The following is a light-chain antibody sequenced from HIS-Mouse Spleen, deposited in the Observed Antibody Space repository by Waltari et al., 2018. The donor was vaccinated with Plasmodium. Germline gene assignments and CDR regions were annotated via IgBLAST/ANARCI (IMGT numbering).Light chain of an antibody. J-gene: IGKJ1*01. CDR3: QQYNNWPRGT. CDR1: QSVSSN. Sequence: EIVMTQSPAPLSVSPGERATHSCRASQSVSSNLACYQQKPGQAPRLLIYGASTRATGIPARFSGSGSGTEFTLTISSMQSEDFAVYYCQQYNNWPRGTFGQGTKVEIK. V-gene: IGKV3-15*01. CDR2: GAS.